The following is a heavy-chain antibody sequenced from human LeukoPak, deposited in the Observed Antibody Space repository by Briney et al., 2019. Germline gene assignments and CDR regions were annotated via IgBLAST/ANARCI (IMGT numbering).Heavy chain of an antibody. CDR3: ASAVDYYGSGSGNWFDS. V-gene: IGHV3-21*01. CDR2: ISTSSNYI. J-gene: IGHJ5*01. CDR1: GFTFSSYS. Sequence: GGSLRLSCAASGFTFSSYSMDWVRQAPGKGLEWVSSISTSSNYIYYADSVKGRFTISRDNAKNSLYLQMNSLRAEDTAVYYCASAVDYYGSGSGNWFDSWGQGTLVTVSS. D-gene: IGHD3-10*01.